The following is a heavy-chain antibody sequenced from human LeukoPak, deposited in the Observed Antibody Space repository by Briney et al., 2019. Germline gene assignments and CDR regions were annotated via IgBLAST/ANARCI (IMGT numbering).Heavy chain of an antibody. J-gene: IGHJ4*02. CDR1: GFTFSNYA. V-gene: IGHV3-30-3*01. CDR3: ARDDYAQYYFDY. Sequence: GGSLRLSCAASGFTFSNYALHWVRQAPGKGLEWVAVISYDGSNKYYADSVKGRFTISRDNSKNTLFSQMSSLRAEDTAVYSCARDDYAQYYFDYWGQGTLVTVSS. CDR2: ISYDGSNK. D-gene: IGHD4-17*01.